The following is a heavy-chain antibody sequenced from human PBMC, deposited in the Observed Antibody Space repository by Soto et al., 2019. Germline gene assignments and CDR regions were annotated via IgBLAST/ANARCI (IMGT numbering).Heavy chain of an antibody. Sequence: QVQLVESGGGVVQPGRSLRLSCAASGFTFSSYGMHWVRQAPGKGLEWVAVISYDGSNKYYADSVKGRFTISRDNSKNTLYLQMNSLRAEDTAVYYCAKDHYTVTGNYWYFDLWGSGTLVTVSS. CDR3: AKDHYTVTGNYWYFDL. V-gene: IGHV3-30*18. J-gene: IGHJ2*01. CDR1: GFTFSSYG. CDR2: ISYDGSNK. D-gene: IGHD4-17*01.